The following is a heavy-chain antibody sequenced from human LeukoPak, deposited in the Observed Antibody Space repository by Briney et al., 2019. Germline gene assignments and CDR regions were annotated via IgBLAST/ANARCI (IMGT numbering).Heavy chain of an antibody. CDR1: GFTVSSSY. V-gene: IGHV3-66*01. D-gene: IGHD3-9*01. CDR3: ARGSRRVQLPRSYDFDL. Sequence: PGGSLRLSCAVSGFTVSSSYMSWVRQAPGKGPEWVSIIYSGGDTYYADSVKVRFTISRENAMNSLYLQMNSLRAGDTAVYYCARGSRRVQLPRSYDFDLWGQGTVVTVSS. CDR2: IYSGGDT. J-gene: IGHJ3*01.